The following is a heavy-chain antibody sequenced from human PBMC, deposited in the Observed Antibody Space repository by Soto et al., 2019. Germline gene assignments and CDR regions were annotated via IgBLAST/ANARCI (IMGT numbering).Heavy chain of an antibody. CDR3: ARAKQTMVRGVKPPRGAIYGMDV. Sequence: GGSLRLSCAASGFTFSSYSMNWVRQAPGKGLEWVSYISSSSSTIYYADSVKGRFTISRDKAKNSLYLQMNSLRDEDTAVYYCARAKQTMVRGVKPPRGAIYGMDVWGQGTTVTVSS. V-gene: IGHV3-48*02. CDR1: GFTFSSYS. J-gene: IGHJ6*02. CDR2: ISSSSSTI. D-gene: IGHD3-10*01.